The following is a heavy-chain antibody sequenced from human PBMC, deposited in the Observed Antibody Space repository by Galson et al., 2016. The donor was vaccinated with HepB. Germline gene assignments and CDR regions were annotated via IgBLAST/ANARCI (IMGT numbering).Heavy chain of an antibody. J-gene: IGHJ4*02. CDR3: VRVSRRYYDHFVR. CDR2: IWYDGSKK. Sequence: SPRLSCAASGFILGSYAMHWVRQAPGKGPEWVALIWYDGSKKYYGDAVKGRFTISRDNGNNMVYLQMNSLRADDTAMYYCVRVSRRYYDHFVRWGQGTLVTVSS. D-gene: IGHD3-9*01. V-gene: IGHV3-33*01. CDR1: GFILGSYA.